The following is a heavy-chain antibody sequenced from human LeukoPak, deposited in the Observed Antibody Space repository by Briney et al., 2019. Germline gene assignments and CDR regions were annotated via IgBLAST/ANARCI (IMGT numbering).Heavy chain of an antibody. Sequence: GESLKISCKGSGYSFTSYWIGWVRQMPGKGPEWMGIINPGYSDIRYSPSFQGQVTISADKSISTAYLQWSSLKASDTAIYYCARHDKGYSGYVTLDYWGQGTLVTVSS. V-gene: IGHV5-51*01. J-gene: IGHJ4*02. CDR1: GYSFTSYW. CDR3: ARHDKGYSGYVTLDY. D-gene: IGHD5-12*01. CDR2: INPGYSDI.